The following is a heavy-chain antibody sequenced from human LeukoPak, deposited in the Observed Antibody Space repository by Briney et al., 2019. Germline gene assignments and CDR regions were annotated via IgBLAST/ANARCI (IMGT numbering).Heavy chain of an antibody. D-gene: IGHD6-19*01. V-gene: IGHV1-18*01. J-gene: IGHJ4*02. CDR2: ISAYNGNT. Sequence: ASVKVSCKASGYTFTSYGISWVRQAPGQGLEWMGWISAYNGNTNYAQKLQGRVTMTTDTSTSTAYVELRSLRSDDTAVYYCARDPMAVAGSDFDYWGQGTLVTVSS. CDR1: GYTFTSYG. CDR3: ARDPMAVAGSDFDY.